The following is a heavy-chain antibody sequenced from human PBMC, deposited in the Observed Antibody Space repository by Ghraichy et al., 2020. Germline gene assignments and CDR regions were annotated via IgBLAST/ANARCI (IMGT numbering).Heavy chain of an antibody. CDR3: ARDRRVLLWFGELGIKTYYYGMDV. V-gene: IGHV1-69*13. CDR2: IIPIFGTA. CDR1: GGTFSSYA. Sequence: SVKVSCKASGGTFSSYAISWVRQAPGQGLEWMGGIIPIFGTANYAQKFQGRVTITADESTSTAYMELSSLRSEDTAVYYCARDRRVLLWFGELGIKTYYYGMDVWGQGTTVTVSS. D-gene: IGHD3-10*01. J-gene: IGHJ6*02.